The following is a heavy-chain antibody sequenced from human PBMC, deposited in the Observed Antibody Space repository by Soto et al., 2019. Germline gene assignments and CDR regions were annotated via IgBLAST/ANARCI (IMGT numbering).Heavy chain of an antibody. J-gene: IGHJ4*02. Sequence: SETLSLTCTVSGGSISSSSYYWGWIRQPPGKGLEWIGSIYYSGSTYYNPSLKSRVTISVDTSKNQFSLKLSSVTAADTAVYYCARGYCSGGSCYRYWGQGSQVTVSS. D-gene: IGHD2-15*01. CDR3: ARGYCSGGSCYRY. V-gene: IGHV4-39*01. CDR1: GGSISSSSYY. CDR2: IYYSGST.